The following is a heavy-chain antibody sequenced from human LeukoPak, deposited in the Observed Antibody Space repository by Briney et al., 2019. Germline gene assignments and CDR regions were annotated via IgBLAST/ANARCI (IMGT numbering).Heavy chain of an antibody. V-gene: IGHV3-74*01. Sequence: GGSLRLSCEGSGFTFSSYWMHWVRQAPGKGLVWVSRINSDGSSTSYADSVKGRFTISRDNAKNSLYLQMNSLRAEDTSVYYCAREHPYYYDSSGTALMAEIKYYFDSWGQGTLVTVSS. CDR1: GFTFSSYW. J-gene: IGHJ4*02. CDR3: AREHPYYYDSSGTALMAEIKYYFDS. D-gene: IGHD3-22*01. CDR2: INSDGSST.